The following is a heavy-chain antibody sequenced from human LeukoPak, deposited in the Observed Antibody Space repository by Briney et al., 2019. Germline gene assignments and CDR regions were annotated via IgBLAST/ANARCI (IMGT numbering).Heavy chain of an antibody. CDR2: IYYSGST. Sequence: SETLSLTCTVSGGSISSYYWSWIRQPPGQGLEWIGYIYYSGSTNYNPSLKSRVTISVDTSKNQFSLKLSSVTAADTAVYYCARGYSSGYYGFDYWGQGTLVTVSS. CDR1: GGSISSYY. CDR3: ARGYSSGYYGFDY. V-gene: IGHV4-59*01. D-gene: IGHD3-22*01. J-gene: IGHJ4*02.